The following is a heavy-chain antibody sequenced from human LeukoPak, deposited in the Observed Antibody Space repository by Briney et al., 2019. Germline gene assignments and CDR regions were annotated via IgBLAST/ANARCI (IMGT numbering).Heavy chain of an antibody. CDR2: IYYSGST. V-gene: IGHV4-59*08. CDR1: GGSISSYY. CDR3: ARGDYYDGGGRNWFDP. Sequence: PSETLSLTCTVSGGSISSYYWSWMRQPPGKGLEWIGYIYYSGSTNYNPSLKSRVTISVDTSKNQFSLKLSSVTAADTAVYYCARGDYYDGGGRNWFDPWGQGTLVTVSS. D-gene: IGHD3-16*01. J-gene: IGHJ5*02.